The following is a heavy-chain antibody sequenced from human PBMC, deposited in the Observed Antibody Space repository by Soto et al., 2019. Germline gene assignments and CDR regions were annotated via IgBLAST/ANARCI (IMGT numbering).Heavy chain of an antibody. Sequence: QVQLQESGPGLVKPSQTLSLTCTVSGGSISSGDYYWSWIRQHPGKGLEWIGYIFYSGSTYYIPSRESRITISVATSNNLFPLNLISVTAADTAVYYCARVVRRIEKGSYFDYWGQGTLVTVSS. CDR2: IFYSGST. J-gene: IGHJ4*02. CDR1: GGSISSGDYY. D-gene: IGHD1-26*01. V-gene: IGHV4-31*03. CDR3: ARVVRRIEKGSYFDY.